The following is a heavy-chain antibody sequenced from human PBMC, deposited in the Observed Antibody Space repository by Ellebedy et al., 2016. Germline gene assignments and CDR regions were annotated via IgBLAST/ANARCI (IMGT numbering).Heavy chain of an antibody. CDR3: ASRLNWFDS. Sequence: GESLKISXAASGFTFSSYAMSWIRQAPGKGLEWVSSISDRDTETYYADSVKGRFTISRDNSNNTLYLQMNSLRVDETAIYYFASRLNWFDSWGQGTLVTVSS. V-gene: IGHV3-23*01. CDR2: ISDRDTET. CDR1: GFTFSSYA. J-gene: IGHJ5*01.